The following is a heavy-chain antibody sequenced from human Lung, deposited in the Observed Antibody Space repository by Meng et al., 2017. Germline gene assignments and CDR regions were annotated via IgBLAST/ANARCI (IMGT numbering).Heavy chain of an antibody. V-gene: IGHV4-4*02. CDR1: GGSISSSNW. J-gene: IGHJ5*02. CDR3: ARGSITMVRGVSVFDP. Sequence: QVQLQEFGPGLVKPSGTLSLTCAVSGGSISSSNWWSWVRQPPGKGLEWIGEIYHSGSTNYNPSLKSRVNISVDKSKNQFSLKLSSVTAADTAVYYCARGSITMVRGVSVFDPWGQGTLVTVSS. D-gene: IGHD3-10*01. CDR2: IYHSGST.